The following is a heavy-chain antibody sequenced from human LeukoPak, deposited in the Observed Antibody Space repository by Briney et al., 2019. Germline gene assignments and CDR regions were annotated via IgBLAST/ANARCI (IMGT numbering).Heavy chain of an antibody. CDR3: AKDVTLIVVEGFDY. D-gene: IGHD3-22*01. J-gene: IGHJ4*02. CDR2: ISSSSSTK. V-gene: IGHV3-48*01. CDR1: GFTFSSYN. Sequence: PGGSLRLSCAGSGFTFSSYNMNWVRQAPGKGLEWVSYISSSSSTKYYADSVKGRFTISRDNAKNTLYLQMNSLRAEDTAVYYCAKDVTLIVVEGFDYWGQGTLVTVSS.